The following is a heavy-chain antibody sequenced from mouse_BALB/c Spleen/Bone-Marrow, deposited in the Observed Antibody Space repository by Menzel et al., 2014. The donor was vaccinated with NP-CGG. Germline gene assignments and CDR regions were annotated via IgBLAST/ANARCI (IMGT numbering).Heavy chain of an antibody. D-gene: IGHD2-1*01. Sequence: VQLQQSGAELVRPGSSVKISCTASGYEFSSSWMNWVKQRPGQGLEWIGQIYPGDGDTNYNVKFKGKATLTADKSSSTAYMQLSSLTSEDSAVDFCAITGNLAWFAYWGQGTLVTVSA. CDR2: IYPGDGDT. CDR3: AITGNLAWFAY. CDR1: GYEFSSSW. J-gene: IGHJ3*01. V-gene: IGHV1-80*01.